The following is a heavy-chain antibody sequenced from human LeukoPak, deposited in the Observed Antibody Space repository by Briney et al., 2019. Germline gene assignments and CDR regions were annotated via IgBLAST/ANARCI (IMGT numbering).Heavy chain of an antibody. CDR1: GFTFSSYW. V-gene: IGHV3-7*03. J-gene: IGHJ3*02. CDR3: ARDTGIAVEPDAFDT. CDR2: IKQDGSEK. Sequence: PGGSLRLSCAASGFTFSSYWMSWVRQAPGKGLEWVANIKQDGSEKYYVDSVKGRFTISRDNAKNSLYLQMNSLRAEDTAVYYCARDTGIAVEPDAFDTWGQGTMVTVSS. D-gene: IGHD6-19*01.